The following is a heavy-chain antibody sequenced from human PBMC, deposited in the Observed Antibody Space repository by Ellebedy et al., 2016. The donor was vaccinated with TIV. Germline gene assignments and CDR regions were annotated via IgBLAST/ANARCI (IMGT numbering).Heavy chain of an antibody. J-gene: IGHJ5*02. CDR1: GFTFSHYA. V-gene: IGHV3-64*04. D-gene: IGHD2-21*01. Sequence: GESLKISCSASGFTFSHYAMHWVRQAPGKGLEYVSAINNNGGNTYYADSVKGRFTISRDNSKNTLYLQMNSLTAEDTAVYYCARDPGGGGDFGDNWFDPWGQGTLVTVSS. CDR3: ARDPGGGGDFGDNWFDP. CDR2: INNNGGNT.